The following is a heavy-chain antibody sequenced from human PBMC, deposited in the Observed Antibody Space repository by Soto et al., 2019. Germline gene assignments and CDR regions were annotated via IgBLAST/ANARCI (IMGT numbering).Heavy chain of an antibody. CDR1: GFTFDDYG. V-gene: IGHV3-20*01. CDR3: ARKTDAMVRGVTATYYYYYYMDV. Sequence: PGGSLRLSCAASGFTFDDYGMSWVRQAPGKGLEWVSGINWNGGSTGYADSVKGRFTISRENAKNSLYLQMNSLRAEDTALYHCARKTDAMVRGVTATYYYYYYMDVWGKGTTVTVSS. J-gene: IGHJ6*03. D-gene: IGHD3-10*01. CDR2: INWNGGST.